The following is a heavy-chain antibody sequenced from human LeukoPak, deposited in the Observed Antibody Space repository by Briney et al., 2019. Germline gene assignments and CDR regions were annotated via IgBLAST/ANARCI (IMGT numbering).Heavy chain of an antibody. V-gene: IGHV1-69*06. CDR1: GGSFSNFG. J-gene: IGHJ4*02. CDR2: ILPVSNTA. D-gene: IGHD4-17*01. Sequence: ASVKVSCKASGGSFSNFGISWVRQAPGQGLEWMGGILPVSNTANNAQNFQGRVTFTADTSTSTAYMELRSLRSDDTAVHYCARDPNYGANGFDYWGQGTLVTVSS. CDR3: ARDPNYGANGFDY.